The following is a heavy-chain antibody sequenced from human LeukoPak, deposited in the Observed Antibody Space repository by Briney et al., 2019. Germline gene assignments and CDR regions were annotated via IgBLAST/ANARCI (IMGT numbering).Heavy chain of an antibody. CDR3: ARGTRPGPLLHLAY. J-gene: IGHJ4*02. V-gene: IGHV1-18*01. D-gene: IGHD2-2*01. CDR2: ISTYNGNT. Sequence: ASVKVSCKASGYTFTNYGINWVRQAPGQGLEWMGWISTYNGNTNYAQRLQGRVTMTTDTFTSTAYMELRSLRSDDTAVFYCARGTRPGPLLHLAYWGQGTRVTVSS. CDR1: GYTFTNYG.